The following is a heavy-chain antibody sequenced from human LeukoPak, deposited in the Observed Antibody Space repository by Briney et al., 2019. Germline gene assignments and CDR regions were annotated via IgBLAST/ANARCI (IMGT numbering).Heavy chain of an antibody. Sequence: GRSLRLSCATSKFTFNKSGMHWVRQAPGKGLEWVAFIRYDGRNKYYADSVKGRFTISRDNSKNTLYLQMNSLRAEDTAVYYCAKEIWPTVTIPGRTYFDYWGQGTLVTVSS. CDR3: AKEIWPTVTIPGRTYFDY. D-gene: IGHD4-17*01. CDR2: IRYDGRNK. CDR1: KFTFNKSG. J-gene: IGHJ4*02. V-gene: IGHV3-30*02.